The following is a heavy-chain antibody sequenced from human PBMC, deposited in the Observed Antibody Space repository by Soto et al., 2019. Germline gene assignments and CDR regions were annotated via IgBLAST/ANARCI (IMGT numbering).Heavy chain of an antibody. J-gene: IGHJ4*02. V-gene: IGHV4-30-2*01. CDR1: GGSISSGGYS. CDR2: IYHSGST. Sequence: SETLSLTCAVSGGSISSGGYSWSWIRQPPGKGLEWIGYIYHSGSTYYNPSLKSRVTISVDRSKNQFSLELSSVTAADTAVYYCARGPFRSSGYPYYFDYWGQGTLVTVSS. D-gene: IGHD3-22*01. CDR3: ARGPFRSSGYPYYFDY.